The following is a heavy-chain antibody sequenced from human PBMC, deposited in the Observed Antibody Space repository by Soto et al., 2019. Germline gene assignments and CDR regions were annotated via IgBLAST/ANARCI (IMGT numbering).Heavy chain of an antibody. CDR3: AHRSLPDRYCSSTSCYSRWAY. CDR2: IYWDDDK. V-gene: IGHV2-5*02. J-gene: IGHJ4*02. Sequence: SGPTLVNPTQTLTLTCTFSGFSLSTSGVGVGWIRQPPGKALEWLALIYWDDDKRYSPSLKSRLTITKDTSKNQVVLTMTNMDPVDTATYYCAHRSLPDRYCSSTSCYSRWAYWGQGTLVTVPQ. CDR1: GFSLSTSGVG. D-gene: IGHD2-2*02.